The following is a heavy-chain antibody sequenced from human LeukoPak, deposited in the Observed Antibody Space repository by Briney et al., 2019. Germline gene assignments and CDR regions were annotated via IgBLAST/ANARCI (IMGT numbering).Heavy chain of an antibody. V-gene: IGHV3-48*04. D-gene: IGHD2-15*01. CDR3: ARGGYCSGGSCHYYYYGMDV. CDR1: GFTVSSNY. J-gene: IGHJ6*02. Sequence: GGSLRLSCAASGFTVSSNYMNWVRQAPGKGLEWVSYISSSSSTIYYADSVKGRFTISRDNAKNSLYLQMNSLRAEDTAVYYCARGGYCSGGSCHYYYYGMDVWGQGTTVTVSS. CDR2: ISSSSSTI.